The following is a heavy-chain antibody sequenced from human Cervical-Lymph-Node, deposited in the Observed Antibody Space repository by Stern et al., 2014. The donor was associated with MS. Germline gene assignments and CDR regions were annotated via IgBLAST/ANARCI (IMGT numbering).Heavy chain of an antibody. CDR3: ARSSTVTPNAFDI. Sequence: QLQLQESGSGLVKPSQTLSLTCAVSGGSISSGGYSWSWIRQPPGKGLEWIGYIYHSGSTYSNPSIRSGVTIAVDRTKNQFSLKLSSVTAADTAVYYCARSSTVTPNAFDIWGQGTMVTVSS. J-gene: IGHJ3*02. CDR1: GGSISSGGYS. D-gene: IGHD4-17*01. V-gene: IGHV4-30-2*01. CDR2: IYHSGST.